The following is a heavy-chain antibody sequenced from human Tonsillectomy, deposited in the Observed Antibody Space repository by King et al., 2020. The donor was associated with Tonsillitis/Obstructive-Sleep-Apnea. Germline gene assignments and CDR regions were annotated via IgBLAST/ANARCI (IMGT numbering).Heavy chain of an antibody. J-gene: IGHJ4*02. Sequence: HVQLQQWGAGLLKPSETLSLTCAVYGGSFSGYYWSWIRQPPGKGLEWIGEINHSGSTNYNPSLKSRVTISVDTSKNQFSLKLSSVTAADTAVYYCASTYCYDSSGYYYEDYWGQGTLVTVSS. CDR1: GGSFSGYY. D-gene: IGHD3-22*01. CDR3: ASTYCYDSSGYYYEDY. CDR2: INHSGST. V-gene: IGHV4-34*01.